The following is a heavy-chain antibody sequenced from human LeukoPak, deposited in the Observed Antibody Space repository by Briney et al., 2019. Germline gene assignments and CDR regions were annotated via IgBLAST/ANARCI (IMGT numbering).Heavy chain of an antibody. CDR2: IYATDLT. D-gene: IGHD3-10*01. CDR3: ARGFGSGTSPIDL. Sequence: SSETLSLTCTVSGRSIRSVYWNWIRQSAGKGLEWIGRIYATDLTNYNPSLKSRVTLSVDMSKNGLSLTLKSVTAADTAVYYCARGFGSGTSPIDLWGQGALVTVSS. V-gene: IGHV4-4*07. J-gene: IGHJ5*02. CDR1: GRSIRSVY.